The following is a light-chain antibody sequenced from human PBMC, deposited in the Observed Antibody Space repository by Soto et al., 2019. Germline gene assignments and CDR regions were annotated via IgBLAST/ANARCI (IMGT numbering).Light chain of an antibody. CDR3: SSYSTTSTLV. V-gene: IGLV2-8*01. CDR1: SSDVGRYNY. J-gene: IGLJ1*01. Sequence: QSVLTQPPSASGSPGQSVTISCIGASSDVGRYNYVSWYQQHPGKAPKLIIYEVTKRPSGVPDRFSGSKSGNTASLTVSGLQADDEADYYCSSYSTTSTLVFGSGTKVTVL. CDR2: EVT.